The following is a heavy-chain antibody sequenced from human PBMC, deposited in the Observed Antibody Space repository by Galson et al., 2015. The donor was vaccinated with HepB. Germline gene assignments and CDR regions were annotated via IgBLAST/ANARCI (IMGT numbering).Heavy chain of an antibody. CDR3: ARDGLGGYDWGGTPREDAFDI. CDR2: ISSSSSYI. CDR1: GFTFSSYS. V-gene: IGHV3-21*01. D-gene: IGHD5-12*01. Sequence: SLRLSCAASGFTFSSYSMNWVRQAPGKGLEWVSSISSSSSYIYYADSVKGRFTISRDNAKNSLYLQMNSLRAEDTAVYYCARDGLGGYDWGGTPREDAFDIWGQGTMVTVSS. J-gene: IGHJ3*02.